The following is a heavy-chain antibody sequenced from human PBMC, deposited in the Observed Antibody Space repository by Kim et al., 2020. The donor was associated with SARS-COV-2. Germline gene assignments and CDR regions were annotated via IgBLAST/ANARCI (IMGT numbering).Heavy chain of an antibody. CDR2: IYYSGST. V-gene: IGHV4-39*01. CDR1: GGSISSSSYY. Sequence: SETLSLTCTVSGGSISSSSYYWGWIRQPPGKGLEWIGSIYYSGSTYYNPSLKSRVTISVDTPKNQFSLKLSSVTAADTAVYYCARLSRGYSGYGGCVDYWGQGTLVTVSS. CDR3: ARLSRGYSGYGGCVDY. J-gene: IGHJ4*02. D-gene: IGHD5-12*01.